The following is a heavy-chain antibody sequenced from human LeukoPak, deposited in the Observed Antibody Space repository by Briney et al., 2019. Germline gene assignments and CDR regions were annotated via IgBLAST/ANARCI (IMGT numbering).Heavy chain of an antibody. CDR2: INHSGST. V-gene: IGHV4-34*01. CDR1: GGSFSGYY. CDR3: AFGVTPRGVNY. D-gene: IGHD2-8*01. Sequence: PSETLSLTCAVYGGSFSGYYWSWIRQPPGKGLEWIGEINHSGSTNYNPSLKSRVTISVGTSKNQFSLKLSSVTAADTAVYYCAFGVTPRGVNYWGQGTLVTVSS. J-gene: IGHJ4*02.